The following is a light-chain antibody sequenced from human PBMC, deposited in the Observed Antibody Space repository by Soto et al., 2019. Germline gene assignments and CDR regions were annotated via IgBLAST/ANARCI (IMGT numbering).Light chain of an antibody. CDR3: QQNYSIPNT. CDR1: QSISTS. CDR2: GAS. Sequence: IRIAPSRSCLYVSIVAGATITCRASQSISTSLNWYHQKPGKAPDLLIYGASSLQSGATSRFTGSGSGTDFTLTISDLQREDFATDYCQQNYSIPNTFGQGKRLE. V-gene: IGKV1-39*01. J-gene: IGKJ5*01.